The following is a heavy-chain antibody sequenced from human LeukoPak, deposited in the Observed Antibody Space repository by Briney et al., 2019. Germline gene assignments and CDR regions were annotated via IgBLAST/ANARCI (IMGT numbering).Heavy chain of an antibody. CDR2: ISSSSSYI. J-gene: IGHJ4*02. V-gene: IGHV3-21*01. Sequence: GGSLRLSCAASGFTFSSYSMNWVRQAPGKGLEWVSSISSSSSYIYYADSVKGRFTISRDNAKNTLYLQMNSLRDEDTAVYYCARELHGSGNYWGQGTPVIVSS. CDR3: ARELHGSGNY. CDR1: GFTFSSYS.